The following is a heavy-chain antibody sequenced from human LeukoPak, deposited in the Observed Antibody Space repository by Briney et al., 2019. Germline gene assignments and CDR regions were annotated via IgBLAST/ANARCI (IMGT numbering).Heavy chain of an antibody. J-gene: IGHJ6*03. CDR1: GGSISSSSYY. CDR3: ARDDTYYDFWSGPVPYYMDV. CDR2: IYYSGST. V-gene: IGHV4-39*07. D-gene: IGHD3-3*01. Sequence: PSETLSLTCTVSGGSISSSSYYWGWLRQPPGKGLEWIGSIYYSGSTYYNPSLKSRVTISVDTSKNQFSLKLSSVTAADTAVYYCARDDTYYDFWSGPVPYYMDVWGKGTTVTVSS.